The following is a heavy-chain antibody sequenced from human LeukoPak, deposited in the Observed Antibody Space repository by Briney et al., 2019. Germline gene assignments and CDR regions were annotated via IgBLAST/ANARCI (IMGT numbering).Heavy chain of an antibody. V-gene: IGHV4-4*02. Sequence: SGTLSLTCAVSGGSISSSNWWGGVRQPPGKGLGWIGEIYHSGSTNYNPSLKSRVTISVDKSKNQFSLKLSSVTAADTAVYYCAREGGSSWPGEAFDIWGQGTMVTVSS. CDR2: IYHSGST. CDR1: GGSISSSNW. CDR3: AREGGSSWPGEAFDI. J-gene: IGHJ3*02. D-gene: IGHD6-13*01.